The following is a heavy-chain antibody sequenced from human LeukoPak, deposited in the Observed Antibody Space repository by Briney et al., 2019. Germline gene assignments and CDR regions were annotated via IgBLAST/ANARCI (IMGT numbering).Heavy chain of an antibody. CDR2: IHYSGST. CDR3: ARGFRGPNFDY. D-gene: IGHD3-10*01. Sequence: SETLSLTCHVSGYSISSAYYWGWTRQPPGKELEWIGSIHYSGSTSYNPSLKSRVTISGDTSKNQFSLKLSSVTAADTAVYYCARGFRGPNFDYWGQGTLVTVSS. J-gene: IGHJ4*02. V-gene: IGHV4-38-2*02. CDR1: GYSISSAYY.